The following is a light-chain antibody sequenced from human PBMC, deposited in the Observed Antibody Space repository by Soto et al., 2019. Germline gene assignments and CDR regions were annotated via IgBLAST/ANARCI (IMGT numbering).Light chain of an antibody. CDR1: SGPVFTSSY. Sequence: QAVVTQEPSFSVSPGGTVTLTCGLSSGPVFTSSYPNWYQQTPGQATRTLIFNTNTRSSGVPDRFSGSILGDKAALTITGAPADDDSYYYCLLYLGGGIWVFGGGTKLTVL. J-gene: IGLJ3*02. V-gene: IGLV8-61*01. CDR3: LLYLGGGIWV. CDR2: NTN.